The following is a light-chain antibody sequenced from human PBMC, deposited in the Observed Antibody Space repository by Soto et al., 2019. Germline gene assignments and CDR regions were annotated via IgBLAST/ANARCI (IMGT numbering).Light chain of an antibody. CDR2: GAS. J-gene: IGKJ1*01. V-gene: IGKV3-15*01. CDR3: QQYNNWPPWT. CDR1: QSVSSN. Sequence: EIVMTQSPATLSVSPGERATLSCRASQSVSSNLAWYQQKPGQAPRLLIYGASTRATGIPARFSGSGSGTEFTLTIYSLQSEDFAVYYCQQYNNWPPWTFGQGTKVEIK.